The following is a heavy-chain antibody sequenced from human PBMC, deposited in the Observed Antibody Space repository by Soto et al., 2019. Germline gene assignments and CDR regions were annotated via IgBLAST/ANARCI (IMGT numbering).Heavy chain of an antibody. CDR1: GFSLSTNGVG. V-gene: IGHV2-5*02. Sequence: QITLKESGPTLVKPTQTLTLTCIFSGFSLSTNGVGVGWIRQPPGKALEWLAGIYWDDSKHYSPSLKSRLTITKDTSKNQVILTMTNVDPVDTATYYCTRKGAGTTSLDHWGQGTLVTVSS. CDR3: TRKGAGTTSLDH. J-gene: IGHJ4*02. D-gene: IGHD1-7*01. CDR2: IYWDDSK.